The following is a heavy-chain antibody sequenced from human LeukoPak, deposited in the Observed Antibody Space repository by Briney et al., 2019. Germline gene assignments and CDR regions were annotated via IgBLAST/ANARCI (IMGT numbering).Heavy chain of an antibody. CDR3: AKSSGSYFLYFQH. CDR2: ISGSGGST. J-gene: IGHJ1*01. Sequence: GGSLRLSCAPSGFTFSSYAMSWVRHAPGKGLVWLSAISGSGGSTYYADSVKGRFTISRDNSKNTLYLQMSSLRAEDTAVYYCAKSSGSYFLYFQHWGQGTLVTVSS. V-gene: IGHV3-23*01. D-gene: IGHD1-26*01. CDR1: GFTFSSYA.